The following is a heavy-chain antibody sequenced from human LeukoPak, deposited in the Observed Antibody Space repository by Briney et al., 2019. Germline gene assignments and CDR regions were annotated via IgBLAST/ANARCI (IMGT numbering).Heavy chain of an antibody. D-gene: IGHD1-26*01. CDR3: ARVQWELPDY. Sequence: ASVKVSCTASGYTFTSYYMHWVRQAPGEGLEWMGIINPSGGSTTYAQKFQGRVTMTRDMSTSIVYMELSSLRSEDTAVYYCARVQWELPDYWGQGTLVTVSS. J-gene: IGHJ4*02. CDR1: GYTFTSYY. V-gene: IGHV1-46*01. CDR2: INPSGGST.